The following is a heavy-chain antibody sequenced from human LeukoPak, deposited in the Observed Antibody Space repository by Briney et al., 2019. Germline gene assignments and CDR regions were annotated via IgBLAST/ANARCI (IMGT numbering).Heavy chain of an antibody. Sequence: SGTLSLTCTVSGGSISSYYWSWIRQPPGKGLEWIGYIYTSGSTNYNPSLKSRVTISVDTSKNQFSLKLGSVTAADTAVYYGASSRYYYDSSGYTLDYYYYMDVWGKGTTVTVSS. CDR1: GGSISSYY. J-gene: IGHJ6*03. CDR3: ASSRYYYDSSGYTLDYYYYMDV. V-gene: IGHV4-4*09. CDR2: IYTSGST. D-gene: IGHD3-22*01.